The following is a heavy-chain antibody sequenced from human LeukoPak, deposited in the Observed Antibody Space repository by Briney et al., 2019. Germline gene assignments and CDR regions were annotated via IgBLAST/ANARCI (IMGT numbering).Heavy chain of an antibody. CDR2: ISAYNGNT. V-gene: IGHV1-18*01. CDR3: ARGSGGDYDFWSGHTYNWFDP. Sequence: ASVTVSCKASGYTFTSYGISWVRQAPGQGLEWMGWISAYNGNTNYAQKLQGRVTMTTDTSTSTAYMELRSLRSDDTAVYYCARGSGGDYDFWSGHTYNWFDPWGQGTLVTVSS. J-gene: IGHJ5*02. D-gene: IGHD3-3*01. CDR1: GYTFTSYG.